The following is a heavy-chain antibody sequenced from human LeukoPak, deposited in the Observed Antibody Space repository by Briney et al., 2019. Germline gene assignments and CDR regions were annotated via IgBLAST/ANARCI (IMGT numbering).Heavy chain of an antibody. CDR2: IYTDGIT. V-gene: IGHV4-61*02. Sequence: PSETLSLXCTVSGGSITSGSHYWNWIRQPAGKGLEWIGRIYTDGITNYNPSLKSRVTISVDTSKNQFSLKVSSVTAADTAVYYCERDVRGGRPYYFDSWGQGTLVTVSS. J-gene: IGHJ4*02. CDR3: ERDVRGGRPYYFDS. CDR1: GGSITSGSHY. D-gene: IGHD2-15*01.